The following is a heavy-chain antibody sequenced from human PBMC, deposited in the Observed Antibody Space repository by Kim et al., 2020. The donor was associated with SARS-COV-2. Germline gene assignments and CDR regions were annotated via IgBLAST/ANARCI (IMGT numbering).Heavy chain of an antibody. CDR3: TRVPGTAIAFWDAYD. CDR1: GASFSDSS. D-gene: IGHD3-3*01. Sequence: GGSLRLSCAASGASFSDSSMHWVRQASGKGLEWVGRIRSKANSYATTSAASVKGRFTISREDSKNAAYLQMNSLKTEDTAVYYCTRVPGTAIAFWDAYD. J-gene: IGHJ3*02. CDR2: IRSKANSYAT. V-gene: IGHV3-73*01.